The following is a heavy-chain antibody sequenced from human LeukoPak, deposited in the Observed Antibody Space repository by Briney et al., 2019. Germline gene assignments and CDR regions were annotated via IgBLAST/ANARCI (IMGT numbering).Heavy chain of an antibody. V-gene: IGHV3-21*01. CDR1: GFTFSSYS. Sequence: GGSLRLSCAASGFTFSSYSMNSVRQAPGKGLEWVSSISSSSCYIYYADSVKGRFTISRDNAKNSLYLQMNSLRAEDTAVYYCASSGDYDILTGYYRGWSWGQGTLVTVSS. CDR2: ISSSSCYI. D-gene: IGHD3-9*01. CDR3: ASSGDYDILTGYYRGWS. J-gene: IGHJ5*02.